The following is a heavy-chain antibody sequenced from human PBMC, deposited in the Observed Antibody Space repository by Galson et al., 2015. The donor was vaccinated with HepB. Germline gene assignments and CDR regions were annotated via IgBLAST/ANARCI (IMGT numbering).Heavy chain of an antibody. CDR1: GFTFSSYW. V-gene: IGHV3-74*01. D-gene: IGHD3-10*01. CDR2: INSDGSST. J-gene: IGHJ6*02. Sequence: SLRLSCAASGFTFSSYWMHWVRQAPGKGLVWVSRINSDGSSTSYADSVKGRFTISRDNAKNTLYLQMNSLRAEDTAVYYCARVSYYGSGSYYQYGMDVWGQGTTVTVSS. CDR3: ARVSYYGSGSYYQYGMDV.